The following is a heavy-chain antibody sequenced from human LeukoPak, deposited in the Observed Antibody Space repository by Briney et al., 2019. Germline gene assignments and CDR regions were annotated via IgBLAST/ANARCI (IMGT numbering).Heavy chain of an antibody. CDR2: ITSTSATK. V-gene: IGHV3-48*02. J-gene: IGHJ4*02. D-gene: IGHD3-16*01. CDR1: GFSLSTYS. CDR3: VRDGGGLDC. Sequence: GGSLTLSCAASGFSLSTYSMKWLRQAPGNGREWVSYITSTSATKYYADSVKGRFTVSRDNAKSSLFLQMNSLRDEDTAVYYCVRDGGGLDCWGQGTLVTVSS.